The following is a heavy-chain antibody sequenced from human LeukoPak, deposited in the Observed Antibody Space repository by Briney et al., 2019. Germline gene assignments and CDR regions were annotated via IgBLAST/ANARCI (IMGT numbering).Heavy chain of an antibody. V-gene: IGHV1-2*02. Sequence: ASVKVSCKASGYTFTGYYMHWVRQAPGQGLEWMGWINPNSGGTNYAQKFQGRVTMTRDTSISTAYMELSRLRSDDTAVYYCAKGGRWELPRPYAFDIWGQGTMVTVSS. CDR3: AKGGRWELPRPYAFDI. J-gene: IGHJ3*02. CDR1: GYTFTGYY. D-gene: IGHD1-26*01. CDR2: INPNSGGT.